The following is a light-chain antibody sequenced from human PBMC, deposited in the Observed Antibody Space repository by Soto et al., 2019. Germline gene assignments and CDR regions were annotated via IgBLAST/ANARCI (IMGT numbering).Light chain of an antibody. J-gene: IGLJ3*02. CDR1: SSNIVSYS. CDR2: SDN. V-gene: IGLV1-44*01. Sequence: VLTQPPSASGTPGQRVTMSCSGSSSNIVSYSVSWYLHLPGTAPKLLIYSDNQRPSGVPDRFSGSKSGTSASLAISGLQSEDEADYYCASWDDSLNGPVFGGGTKLTVL. CDR3: ASWDDSLNGPV.